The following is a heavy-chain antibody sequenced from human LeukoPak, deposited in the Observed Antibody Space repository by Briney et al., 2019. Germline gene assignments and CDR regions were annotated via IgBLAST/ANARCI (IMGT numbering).Heavy chain of an antibody. CDR1: GFNFYIYT. D-gene: IGHD5-12*01. Sequence: PGGSLRLSCAASGFNFYIYTMSWVRQAPGKGLEWVSSISDSATNTYYADSVKGRFTISRDNSKNTLYLQMNSLRAEDTAVYYCAKDMVATSFDYWGQGTLVTVSS. CDR2: ISDSATNT. J-gene: IGHJ4*02. CDR3: AKDMVATSFDY. V-gene: IGHV3-23*01.